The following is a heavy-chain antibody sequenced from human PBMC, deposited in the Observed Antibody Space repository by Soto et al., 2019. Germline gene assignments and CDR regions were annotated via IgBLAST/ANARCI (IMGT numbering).Heavy chain of an antibody. CDR3: ARVPRGIVVVINPRGVDY. CDR1: GYTFTSYG. V-gene: IGHV1-18*01. J-gene: IGHJ4*02. CDR2: MSAYNGNT. D-gene: IGHD3-22*01. Sequence: QVQLVQSRAEVKKPGASVKVSCKAYGYTFTSYGISWVRQAPGQGLEWTGWMSAYNGNTNYAQKLQGRVTMTTDTSTSTAYMELRSLRSDDTAVYYCARVPRGIVVVINPRGVDYWGQGTLVTVSS.